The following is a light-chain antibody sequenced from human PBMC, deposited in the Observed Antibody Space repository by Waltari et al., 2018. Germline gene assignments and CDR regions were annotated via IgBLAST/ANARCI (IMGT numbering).Light chain of an antibody. V-gene: IGLV2-23*03. CDR1: SSDVGSYNL. CDR2: EGS. J-gene: IGLJ2*01. Sequence: QSALTQPASVSGSPGQSITISCTATSSDVGSYNLVSWYQQHPGKAPKLIIYEGSKRPSGVSNRFPGSKSGNTAALTISGLQAEDEAEYYCCSYAGSGTFVVVGGGTKLTVL. CDR3: CSYAGSGTFVV.